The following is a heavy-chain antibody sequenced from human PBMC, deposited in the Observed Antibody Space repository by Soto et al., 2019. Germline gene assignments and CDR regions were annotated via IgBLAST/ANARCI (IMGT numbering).Heavy chain of an antibody. CDR3: ARGARLGYCSGGSCYSVFDY. V-gene: IGHV1-69*13. CDR2: IIPIFGTA. J-gene: IGHJ4*02. D-gene: IGHD2-15*01. Sequence: ASVKVSCKASGGTFSSYAISWVRQAPGQGLEWMGGIIPIFGTANYAQKFQGRVTITADESTSTAYMELGSLRSEDTAVYYCARGARLGYCSGGSCYSVFDYWGQGTLVTVS. CDR1: GGTFSSYA.